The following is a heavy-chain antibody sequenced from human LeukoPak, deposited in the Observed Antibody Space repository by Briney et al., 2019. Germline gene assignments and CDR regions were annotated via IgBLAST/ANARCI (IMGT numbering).Heavy chain of an antibody. D-gene: IGHD3-9*01. CDR1: GFTYSSYE. V-gene: IGHV3-48*03. J-gene: IGHJ4*02. CDR3: AREKRYYAILTGP. Sequence: GGSLRLSCAASGFTYSSYEMNWVRQAPEKGLEWISYISSSGSTIYYADSVKGRFTISRDNAKNSLYLQMNSLRAEDTALYYCAREKRYYAILTGPWGQGTLVTVSS. CDR2: ISSSGSTI.